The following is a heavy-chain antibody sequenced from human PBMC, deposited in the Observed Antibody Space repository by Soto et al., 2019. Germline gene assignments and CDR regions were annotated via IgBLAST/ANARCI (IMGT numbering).Heavy chain of an antibody. V-gene: IGHV1-18*01. J-gene: IGHJ4*02. CDR1: GYTFTSYG. CDR2: ISAYNGNT. Sequence: ASVKVSCKASGYTFTSYGISWVRQAPGQGLEWMGWISAYNGNTNYAQKLQGRVTMTTDTSTSTAYMELRSLRSDDTAVYYCARGASGHCSSTSCHTPGFDYCGQGTLVTVSS. D-gene: IGHD2-2*01. CDR3: ARGASGHCSSTSCHTPGFDY.